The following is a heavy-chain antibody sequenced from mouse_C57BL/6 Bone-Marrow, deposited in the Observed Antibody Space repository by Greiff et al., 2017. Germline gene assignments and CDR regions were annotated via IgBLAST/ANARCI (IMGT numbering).Heavy chain of an antibody. CDR2: INPSTGGT. CDR1: GYSFTGYY. Sequence: VQLQQSGPELVKPGASVKISCKASGYSFTGYYMNWVKQSPEKSLEWIGEINPSTGGTTYNQKFKAKATLTVDKSSSTAYMQLQSLTSENSAVYDCARSDYYGSSDVGVIDYWGQGTSVTVSS. J-gene: IGHJ4*01. V-gene: IGHV1-42*01. CDR3: ARSDYYGSSDVGVIDY. D-gene: IGHD1-1*01.